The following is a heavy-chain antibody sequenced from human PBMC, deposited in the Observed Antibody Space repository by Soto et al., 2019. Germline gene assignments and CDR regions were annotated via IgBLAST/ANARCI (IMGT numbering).Heavy chain of an antibody. D-gene: IGHD5-18*01. CDR1: GGSISSGDYS. CDR3: ARSTALVRQYFDS. CDR2: ISPSGTT. Sequence: QLQLQESGSGLVKPSRTLSLTCIVSGGSISSGDYSWNRIRQSPGKGLQWIGYISPSGTTYYNPSLKSRVTISLDRSKNHFSLTLSSVTAADTAVYYCARSTALVRQYFDSWGQGTLVTVSS. V-gene: IGHV4-30-2*06. J-gene: IGHJ4*02.